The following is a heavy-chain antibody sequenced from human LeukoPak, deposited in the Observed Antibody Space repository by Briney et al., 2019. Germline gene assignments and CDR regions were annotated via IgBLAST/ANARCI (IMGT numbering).Heavy chain of an antibody. D-gene: IGHD3-22*01. V-gene: IGHV3-21*01. Sequence: PGGSLRLSCAASGFTFSSYSMNWVRQAPGKGLEWVSSISSSSSYIYYADSVKGRFTISRDNAKNSLYLQMNSLRAEDTAVYYCARDPVHYYDSSGYHSHSDYWGQGTLVTVSS. CDR1: GFTFSSYS. J-gene: IGHJ4*02. CDR3: ARDPVHYYDSSGYHSHSDY. CDR2: ISSSSSYI.